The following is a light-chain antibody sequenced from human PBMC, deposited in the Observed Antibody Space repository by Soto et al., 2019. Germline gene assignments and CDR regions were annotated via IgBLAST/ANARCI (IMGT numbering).Light chain of an antibody. J-gene: IGLJ1*01. CDR3: SSYKSTGTPV. CDR2: EVT. Sequence: QSVLTQPASVSGSLGQSITMSCTGTSTDVGGYNFVSWYQQHPDKAPKLLIYEVTNRPSGVSNRFSGSKSGNTASLTISGLQDEDEADYYCSSYKSTGTPVFGTGTKVTVL. CDR1: STDVGGYNF. V-gene: IGLV2-14*01.